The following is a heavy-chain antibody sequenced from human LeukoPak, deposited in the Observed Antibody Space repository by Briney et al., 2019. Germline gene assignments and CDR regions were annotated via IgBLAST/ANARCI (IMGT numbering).Heavy chain of an antibody. Sequence: GGSLRLSCAASGFTFSSYWMHWVRQAPGKGLVWVSRINSDGSSTSYADSVKGRFTISRDNAKNTLYLQMNSLRAEDTAVYYCARGNYDYVWGSYRFDYYMDVWGKGTTVTVSS. CDR3: ARGNYDYVWGSYRFDYYMDV. J-gene: IGHJ6*03. V-gene: IGHV3-74*01. CDR2: INSDGSST. CDR1: GFTFSSYW. D-gene: IGHD3-16*02.